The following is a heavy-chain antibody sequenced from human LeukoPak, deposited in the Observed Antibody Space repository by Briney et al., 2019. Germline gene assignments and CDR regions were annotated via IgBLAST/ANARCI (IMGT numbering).Heavy chain of an antibody. CDR2: IHHSGGAT. CDR1: GFNFGAYA. Sequence: GGSLRLSCAASGFNFGAYAMNWVRQAPGKGLEWVSVIHHSGGATYYADSVKGRFTISRGNSKNTLYLQMNGLRVEDTTVYYCVKGGGGFNPFDSWGQGTLVTVSS. V-gene: IGHV3-23*01. J-gene: IGHJ4*02. D-gene: IGHD2-15*01. CDR3: VKGGGGFNPFDS.